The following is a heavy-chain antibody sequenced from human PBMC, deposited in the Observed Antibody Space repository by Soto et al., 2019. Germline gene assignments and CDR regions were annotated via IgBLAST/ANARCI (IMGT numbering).Heavy chain of an antibody. J-gene: IGHJ6*02. Sequence: QPLSSTCVISGTRFSSNSAACICIRQSPSRGLEWLGRTYYRSKWYNDYAVSVKSRITINPDTSKNQFSLHLDSVIPEDTAVYYRAGVASFRGMDVWAQGTPVTVS. V-gene: IGHV6-1*01. D-gene: IGHD2-21*01. CDR2: TYYRSKWYN. CDR3: AGVASFRGMDV. CDR1: GTRFSSNSAA.